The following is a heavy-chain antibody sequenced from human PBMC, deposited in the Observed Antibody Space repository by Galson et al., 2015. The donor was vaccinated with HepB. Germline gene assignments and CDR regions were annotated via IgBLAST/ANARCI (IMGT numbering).Heavy chain of an antibody. Sequence: SLRLSCAASGFTFSSYSMNWVRQAPGKGLEWVSYISSSSTIYYADSVKGRFTISRDNAKNSLYLQMNSLRDEDTAVYYCARAREMYYYDSSGYYRATEHDAFDIWGQGTMVTVSS. D-gene: IGHD3-22*01. CDR2: ISSSSTI. CDR3: ARAREMYYYDSSGYYRATEHDAFDI. J-gene: IGHJ3*02. V-gene: IGHV3-48*02. CDR1: GFTFSSYS.